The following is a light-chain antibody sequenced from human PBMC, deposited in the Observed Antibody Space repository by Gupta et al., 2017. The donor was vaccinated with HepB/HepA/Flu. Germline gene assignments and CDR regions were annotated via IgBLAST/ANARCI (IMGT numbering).Light chain of an antibody. CDR1: NSDVGGYKY. CDR2: DVS. CDR3: SSHTRFNTVL. V-gene: IGLV2-14*01. J-gene: IGLJ2*01. Sequence: QSALTQPASVSGSPGQSITISCTGTNSDVGGYKYVSWYQQHPGKAPKLLSYDVSTRPSGVSDRFSGSKSGNTASLTISGLQAEDEANYYCSSHTRFNTVLFGGGTKLTVL.